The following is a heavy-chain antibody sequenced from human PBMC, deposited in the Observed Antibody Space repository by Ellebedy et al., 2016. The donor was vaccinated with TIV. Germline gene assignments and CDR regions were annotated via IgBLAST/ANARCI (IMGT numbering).Heavy chain of an antibody. V-gene: IGHV4-4*07. CDR3: TRGGIAAAAIPFDY. CDR2: IHTSGST. J-gene: IGHJ4*02. Sequence: SETLSLTXTVSGYSVISLYYWSWIRQPAEKGLEWIGRIHTSGSTNYNPSLKSRVTMSVDTSKNQFSLRLSSVTAADTAVYYCTRGGIAAAAIPFDYWGQGSLVTVSS. CDR1: GYSVISLYY. D-gene: IGHD6-13*01.